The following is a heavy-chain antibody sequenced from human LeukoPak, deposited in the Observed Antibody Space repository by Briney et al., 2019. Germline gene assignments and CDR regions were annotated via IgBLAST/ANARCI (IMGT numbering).Heavy chain of an antibody. J-gene: IGHJ5*02. V-gene: IGHV4-31*03. CDR2: IYYSGST. D-gene: IGHD3-3*01. CDR1: GGSISSGGYY. Sequence: SETLSLTCTVSGGSISSGGYYWSWIRQHPGKGLEWIGYIYYSGSTYYNPSLKSRVTISVDTSKNQFSLKLSSVTAADTAVYYCARAWGYYDFWSDNWFDPWGQGTLVTVSS. CDR3: ARAWGYYDFWSDNWFDP.